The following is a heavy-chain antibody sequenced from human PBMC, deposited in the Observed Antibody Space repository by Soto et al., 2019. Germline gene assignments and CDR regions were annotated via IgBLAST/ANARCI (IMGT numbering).Heavy chain of an antibody. CDR2: IYSGGNT. V-gene: IGHV3-53*01. CDR3: ARGRFDSDGYYFDY. D-gene: IGHD2-2*03. J-gene: IGHJ4*02. CDR1: GFAVSNYY. Sequence: GGSLRLSCAASGFAVSNYYMSWVRQAPGKGLEWVSVIYSGGNTYYADSVKGRFTISRDNSKNAVYLQVNSLRAEDTAVYYCARGRFDSDGYYFDYWGQATLVTVS.